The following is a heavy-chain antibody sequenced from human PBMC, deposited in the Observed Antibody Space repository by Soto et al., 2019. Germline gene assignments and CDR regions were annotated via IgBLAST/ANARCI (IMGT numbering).Heavy chain of an antibody. CDR1: GFTFDDYA. CDR3: AKDGYGDYVNYYYYMDV. Sequence: GGSLRLSCAASGFTFDDYAMHWVRQAPGKGLEWVSGISWNSGSIGYADSVKGRFTISRDNAKNSLYLQMNSLRAEDTALYYCAKDGYGDYVNYYYYMDVWGKGTTVTVSS. V-gene: IGHV3-9*01. J-gene: IGHJ6*03. D-gene: IGHD4-17*01. CDR2: ISWNSGSI.